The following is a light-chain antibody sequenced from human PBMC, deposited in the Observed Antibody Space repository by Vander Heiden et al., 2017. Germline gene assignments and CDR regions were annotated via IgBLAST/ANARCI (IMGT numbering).Light chain of an antibody. V-gene: IGLV1-40*01. CDR2: GNS. CDR3: QSYDSSLSGSRV. CDR1: SPNLGVGYD. J-gene: IGLJ2*01. Sequence: QSVLTQPPSVSAAPGQRVTLSCTGSSPNLGVGYDVHRYQQHPGTAPKLLIYGNSNRPSGVPDRFSGSKSGTSASLAITGLQAEDEADYYCQSYDSSLSGSRVFGGGTKLTVL.